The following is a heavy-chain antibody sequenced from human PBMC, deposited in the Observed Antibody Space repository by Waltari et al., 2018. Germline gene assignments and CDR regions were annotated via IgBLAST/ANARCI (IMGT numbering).Heavy chain of an antibody. D-gene: IGHD3-16*01. J-gene: IGHJ5*02. CDR3: ARSLASVDSS. V-gene: IGHV3-23*04. CDR2: ISSDGGST. CDR1: GFSFGTYA. Sequence: EVQWVESGGGLVQRGESLRLSCAASGFSFGTYAMDWVRQAPGKGLEAVSAISSDGGSTYYADSVKGRLTVSRDNSKNTLYLQIHNLRAEDTATYYCARSLASVDSSWGQGILVTVSP.